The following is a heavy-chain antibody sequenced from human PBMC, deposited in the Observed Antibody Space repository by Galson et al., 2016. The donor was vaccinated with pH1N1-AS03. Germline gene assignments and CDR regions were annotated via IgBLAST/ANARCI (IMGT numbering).Heavy chain of an antibody. Sequence: ALVKPTQTLTLTCTFSGFSLTTSAVGVVWIRQPPGKALEWLALIYWDDDKRYNSSLKSRLTITKDTSKNQVVLTMTNMDPVDTATYYCARTAGWLPDFWGQGTLVIVSS. CDR2: IYWDDDK. J-gene: IGHJ4*02. D-gene: IGHD3-9*01. CDR3: ARTAGWLPDF. CDR1: GFSLTTSAVG. V-gene: IGHV2-5*02.